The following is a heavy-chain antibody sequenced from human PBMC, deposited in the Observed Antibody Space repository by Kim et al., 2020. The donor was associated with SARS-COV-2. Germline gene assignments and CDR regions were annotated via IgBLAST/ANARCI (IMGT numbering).Heavy chain of an antibody. Sequence: SETLSLTCAVYGGSFSGYYWSWIRQPPGKGLEWIGEINHSGSTNYNPSLKSRVTISVDTSKNQFSLKLSSVTAADTAVYYCARAREDVMVTGIGTALWYWGQGTLVTVSS. CDR1: GGSFSGYY. CDR2: INHSGST. CDR3: ARAREDVMVTGIGTALWY. J-gene: IGHJ4*02. V-gene: IGHV4-34*01. D-gene: IGHD2-21*02.